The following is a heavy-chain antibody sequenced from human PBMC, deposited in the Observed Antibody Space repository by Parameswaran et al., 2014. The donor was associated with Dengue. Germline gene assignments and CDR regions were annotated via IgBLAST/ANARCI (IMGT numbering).Heavy chain of an antibody. J-gene: IGHJ4*02. D-gene: IGHD3-22*01. V-gene: IGHV1-46*01. CDR3: AREWSSGDYYYESSDHLDY. CDR2: INPTGGST. Sequence: WVRQAPGQGLEWMGIINPTGGSTSYTQKFQGRVTMTRDTSTTTVYMELSSLRSEDTAVYFCAREWSSGDYYYESSDHLDYWGQGTLVTVSS.